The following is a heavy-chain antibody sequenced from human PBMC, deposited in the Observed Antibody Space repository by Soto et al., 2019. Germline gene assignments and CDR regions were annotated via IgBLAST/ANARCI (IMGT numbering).Heavy chain of an antibody. V-gene: IGHV1-2*02. J-gene: IGHJ4*02. CDR3: ARGREESSSLTPPGY. CDR1: GYTFTGYY. D-gene: IGHD6-13*01. Sequence: VASVKVSCKASGYTFTGYYMHWVRQAPGQGLEWMGWINPNSGGTNYAQKFQGRVTMTRDTSISTAYMELSRLRSDDTAVYYCARGREESSSLTPPGYWGQGTLVTVSS. CDR2: INPNSGGT.